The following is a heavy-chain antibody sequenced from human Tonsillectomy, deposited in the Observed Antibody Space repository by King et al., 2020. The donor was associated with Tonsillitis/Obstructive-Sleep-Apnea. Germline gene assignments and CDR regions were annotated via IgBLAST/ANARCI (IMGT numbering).Heavy chain of an antibody. Sequence: QLQQSGPGLVKPSQTLSLTCAISGDSVSNSTAVWNWIRQSPSRGLEWLGRTYYRSKWYSDYAVSVKSRITINPDTSKNQFSLRLNSVTPEDTAVYYCLRGRYDVFDIWGQGTLVTVSS. CDR1: GDSVSNSTAV. V-gene: IGHV6-1*01. CDR3: LRGRYDVFDI. CDR2: TYYRSKWYS. J-gene: IGHJ3*02. D-gene: IGHD3-9*01.